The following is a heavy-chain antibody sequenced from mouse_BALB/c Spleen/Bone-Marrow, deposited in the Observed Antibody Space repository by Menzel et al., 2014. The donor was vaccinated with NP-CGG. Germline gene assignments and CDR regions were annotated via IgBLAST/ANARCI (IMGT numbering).Heavy chain of an antibody. CDR2: ISSGGSYT. Sequence: EVHLVESGGDLVKPGGSLKLSCAASGFTFSNYGMSWVRQTPDKRLEWVATISSGGSYTYYPDSVKGRFTISRDKTKNTLYLQMSILKSENTAMYYCSRRGATMITTGYAMDYWGQGTSVTVSS. D-gene: IGHD2-4*01. V-gene: IGHV5-6*01. CDR3: SRRGATMITTGYAMDY. CDR1: GFTFSNYG. J-gene: IGHJ4*01.